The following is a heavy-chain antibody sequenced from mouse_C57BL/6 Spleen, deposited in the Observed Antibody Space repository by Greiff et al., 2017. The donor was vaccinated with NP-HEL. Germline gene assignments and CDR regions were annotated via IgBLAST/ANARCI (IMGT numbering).Heavy chain of an antibody. Sequence: EVMLVESGGDLVKPGGSLKLSCAASGFTFSSYGMSWVRQTPDKRLEWVATISSGGSYTYYPDSVKGRFTISRDNAKNTLYLQMSSLKSEDTAMYYCARLDGNYPWFAYWGQGTLVTVSA. V-gene: IGHV5-6*01. D-gene: IGHD2-1*01. CDR2: ISSGGSYT. CDR3: ARLDGNYPWFAY. CDR1: GFTFSSYG. J-gene: IGHJ3*01.